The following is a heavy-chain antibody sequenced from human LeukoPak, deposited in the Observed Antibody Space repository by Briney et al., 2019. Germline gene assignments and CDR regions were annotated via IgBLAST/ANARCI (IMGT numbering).Heavy chain of an antibody. Sequence: PSETLSLTCAVYGGSFSGYYWSWIRQPPGKGLEWIVEINHSGSTNYNPSLKSRVTISVDTSKNQFSLKLSSVTAADTAVYYCARGPTYNWNYRIWFDPWGQGTLVTVSS. J-gene: IGHJ5*02. CDR1: GGSFSGYY. CDR2: INHSGST. CDR3: ARGPTYNWNYRIWFDP. V-gene: IGHV4-34*01. D-gene: IGHD1-7*01.